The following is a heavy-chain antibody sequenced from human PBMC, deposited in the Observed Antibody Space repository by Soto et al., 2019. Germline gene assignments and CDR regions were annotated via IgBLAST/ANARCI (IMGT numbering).Heavy chain of an antibody. CDR1: SGTFNTYY. CDR3: VRDYLLTGFDT. V-gene: IGHV4-59*01. D-gene: IGHD3-9*01. J-gene: IGHJ5*02. Sequence: SGSLTLSCTASSGTFNTYYLPWVRQPPGKGLEWIGYVYYSGTTNYNPSLKSRVGMSIDTSKNQLSLELKSVTAADTATYYCVRDYLLTGFDTWGQGTLVTVSS. CDR2: VYYSGTT.